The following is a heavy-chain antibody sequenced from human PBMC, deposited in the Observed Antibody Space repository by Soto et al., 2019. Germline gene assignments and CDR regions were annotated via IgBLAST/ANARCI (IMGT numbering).Heavy chain of an antibody. CDR2: IIPLLGIT. V-gene: IGHV1-69*04. CDR1: GGTFSNYA. J-gene: IGHJ4*02. Sequence: ASVKVSCKAPGGTFSNYAISWVRQAPGQGLEWMGRIIPLLGITNYAQKCQGRVTITADIFTGTSYMELSSLRSEDTAVYYCASLPRGYCTTSSCFGYFAYWGQGTQVTSPQ. CDR3: ASLPRGYCTTSSCFGYFAY. D-gene: IGHD2-2*01.